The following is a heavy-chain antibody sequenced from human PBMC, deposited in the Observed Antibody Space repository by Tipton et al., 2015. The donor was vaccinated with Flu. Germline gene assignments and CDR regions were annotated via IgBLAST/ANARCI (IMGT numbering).Heavy chain of an antibody. CDR1: GFTFDDYA. J-gene: IGHJ4*02. CDR2: ITWNSGIT. Sequence: SLRLSCAASGFTFDDYAMYWVRQVPGKGLEWVSGITWNSGITGYADSVKGRFTISRDNGKNSLFLQMRSLRAEDTALYYCVKDGSSGWYGKATINYFDSWGQGTLVTVSS. CDR3: VKDGSSGWYGKATINYFDS. D-gene: IGHD6-19*01. V-gene: IGHV3-9*01.